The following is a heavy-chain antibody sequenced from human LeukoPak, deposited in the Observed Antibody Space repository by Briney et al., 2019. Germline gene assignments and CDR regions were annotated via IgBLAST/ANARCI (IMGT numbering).Heavy chain of an antibody. D-gene: IGHD3-10*01. CDR3: ARGPYASGTYGRRGWVHYMDV. CDR2: ISSSGSTI. CDR1: GFTFSSYE. Sequence: GGSLRLSCAASGFTFSSYEMNWVRQAPGKGLEWVSYISSSGSTIYYADSVKGRFTISRDNAKNSLYLQMNSLRAEDTAVYYCARGPYASGTYGRRGWVHYMDVWGKRTTVTISS. V-gene: IGHV3-48*03. J-gene: IGHJ6*03.